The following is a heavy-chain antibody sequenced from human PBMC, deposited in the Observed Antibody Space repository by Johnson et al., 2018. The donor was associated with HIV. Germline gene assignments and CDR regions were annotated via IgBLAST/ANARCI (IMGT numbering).Heavy chain of an antibody. J-gene: IGHJ3*02. CDR3: QKHNFGNYVSRALDI. CDR1: GFTFSSYA. V-gene: IGHV3-30*02. Sequence: QVQLVESGGGLVKPGRSLRLSCAASGFTFSSYAMHWVRQAPGKGLEWVAFIRYDGSNKYYADSVKGRFTISRDNSKNTLYLQMNSLRGDDTAIYYCQKHNFGNYVSRALDIWGQGTMVTVSS. CDR2: IRYDGSNK. D-gene: IGHD4-17*01.